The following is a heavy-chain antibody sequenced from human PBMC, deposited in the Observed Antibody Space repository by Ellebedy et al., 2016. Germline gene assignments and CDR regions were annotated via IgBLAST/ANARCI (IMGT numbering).Heavy chain of an antibody. J-gene: IGHJ6*02. D-gene: IGHD1-26*01. CDR2: ARNKAKSYTT. CDR3: ARGASGTYTSYYYGLDV. V-gene: IGHV3-72*01. Sequence: GGSLRLXXAASGFIFSDHYMDWVRQAPGKGLEWIGRARNKAKSYTTEYAASVKGRFTISRDDSKNSLYLQMNSLKTEDTALYYCARGASGTYTSYYYGLDVWGQGTTVTVSS. CDR1: GFIFSDHY.